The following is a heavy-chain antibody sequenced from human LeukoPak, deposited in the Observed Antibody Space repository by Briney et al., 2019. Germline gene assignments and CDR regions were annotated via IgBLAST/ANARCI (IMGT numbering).Heavy chain of an antibody. Sequence: GGSLRLSCAASGFTFSSYSMNWVSQAPGKGLEWVSSISSSSSYIYYVDSVKGRVTISRDNAKKSLYLQMNSLRAEDTAVYYCARDGGGSVDYWGQGALVTVSS. J-gene: IGHJ4*02. V-gene: IGHV3-21*01. CDR2: ISSSSSYI. CDR3: ARDGGGSVDY. D-gene: IGHD3-16*01. CDR1: GFTFSSYS.